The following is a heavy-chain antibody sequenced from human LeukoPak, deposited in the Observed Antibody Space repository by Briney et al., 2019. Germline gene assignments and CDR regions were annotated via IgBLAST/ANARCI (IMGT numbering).Heavy chain of an antibody. CDR2: IYYSGST. V-gene: IGHV4-31*03. CDR1: GGSISSGGYY. Sequence: SETLSLTCTVSGGSISSGGYYWSWIRQHPGKGLEWIGYIYYSGSTYYNPSLKSRVTISVDTSENQFSLKLSSVTAADTAVYYCARGWELLVAFDIWGQGTMVTVSS. CDR3: ARGWELLVAFDI. D-gene: IGHD1-26*01. J-gene: IGHJ3*02.